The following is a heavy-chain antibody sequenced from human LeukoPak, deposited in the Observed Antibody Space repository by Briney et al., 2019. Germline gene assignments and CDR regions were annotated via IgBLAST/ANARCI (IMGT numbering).Heavy chain of an antibody. CDR2: MNPNSGNT. D-gene: IGHD1-26*01. V-gene: IGHV1-8*01. Sequence: ASVKVSCKASGYTFTSYDINWVRQATGQGLEWMGWMNPNSGNTGYAQKFQGRVTMTRNTSISTAYMELGSLRSEDTAVYYCARGRQIRRRWELLAGGWFDPWGQGTLVTVSS. CDR1: GYTFTSYD. J-gene: IGHJ5*02. CDR3: ARGRQIRRRWELLAGGWFDP.